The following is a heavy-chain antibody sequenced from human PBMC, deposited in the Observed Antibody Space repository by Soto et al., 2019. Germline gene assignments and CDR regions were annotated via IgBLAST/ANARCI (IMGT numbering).Heavy chain of an antibody. Sequence: SVKVSCKASGGTFSSYTISWVRQAPGQGLEWMGRIVPILGIANYAQKFQGRVTITADKSTSTAYMELSSLRSEDTAVYYCAIEGRYGSGSFPRSIGMDVWGQGTTVTVSS. CDR2: IVPILGIA. V-gene: IGHV1-69*02. J-gene: IGHJ6*02. CDR1: GGTFSSYT. CDR3: AIEGRYGSGSFPRSIGMDV. D-gene: IGHD3-10*01.